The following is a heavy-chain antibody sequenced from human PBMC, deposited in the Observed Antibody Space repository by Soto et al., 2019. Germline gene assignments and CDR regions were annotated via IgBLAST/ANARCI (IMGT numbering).Heavy chain of an antibody. CDR3: AREGGSYDSGGYLIRGAFDI. CDR1: GDSISRIDYY. CDR2: IYFHGNT. J-gene: IGHJ3*02. D-gene: IGHD3-22*01. V-gene: IGHV4-31*03. Sequence: PSETLSLTCSVSGDSISRIDYYWTWIRQHPEKGLEWIGNIYFHGNTYYSPSLESRLTISVDTSKNQFSLKLTSVTAADTAVYYCAREGGSYDSGGYLIRGAFDIWGQGTMVTVSS.